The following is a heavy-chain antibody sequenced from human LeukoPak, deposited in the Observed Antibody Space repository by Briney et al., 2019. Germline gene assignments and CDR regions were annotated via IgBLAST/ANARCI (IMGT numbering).Heavy chain of an antibody. D-gene: IGHD3-10*01. CDR1: GGSISSGNYY. CDR2: IYTSGST. CDR3: ARGLYYYASGSYNFDY. J-gene: IGHJ4*02. V-gene: IGHV4-61*02. Sequence: PSQTLSLTCTVSGGSISSGNYYWRWLRQPAGTGLEWLGRIYTSGSTNFHPSLKSRVTISVDTSKNQFSLKLSSVTAADTAVYYCARGLYYYASGSYNFDYWGQGTLVTVSS.